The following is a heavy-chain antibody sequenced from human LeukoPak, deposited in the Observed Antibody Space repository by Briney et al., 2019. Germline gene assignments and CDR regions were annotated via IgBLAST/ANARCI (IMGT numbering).Heavy chain of an antibody. Sequence: AASVKVSXKASGGTFSSYAISWVRQAPGQGLEWMGGIIPIFGTANYAQKFQGRVTITADESTSTAYMELSSLRSEDTAVYYCAGAERNYYYGSGSSLGYWGQGTLVTVSS. D-gene: IGHD3-10*01. CDR2: IIPIFGTA. CDR3: AGAERNYYYGSGSSLGY. V-gene: IGHV1-69*13. CDR1: GGTFSSYA. J-gene: IGHJ4*02.